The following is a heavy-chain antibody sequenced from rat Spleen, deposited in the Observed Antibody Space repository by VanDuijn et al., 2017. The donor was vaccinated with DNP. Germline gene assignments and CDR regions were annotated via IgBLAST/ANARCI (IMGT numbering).Heavy chain of an antibody. CDR3: VRFITALFDY. CDR2: INKDSSTI. J-gene: IGHJ2*01. V-gene: IGHV4-2*01. D-gene: IGHD1-10*01. Sequence: EVKLVESGGGLVQPGRSLKLSCAASGFNFNDYWLGWVRQAPGTGLEWIGEINKDSSTINYTPSLKDKFTISRDNGQNTLYLQLSKLGSEDSAIYYCVRFITALFDYWGQGVMVTVSS. CDR1: GFNFNDYW.